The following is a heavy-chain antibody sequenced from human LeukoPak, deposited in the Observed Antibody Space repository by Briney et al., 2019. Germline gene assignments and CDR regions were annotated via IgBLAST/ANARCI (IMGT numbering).Heavy chain of an antibody. J-gene: IGHJ2*01. Sequence: GGSLRLSCAASGFTFSTYSMNWVRQAPGKGLEWVSSISSSSSYIYYADSMKGRFTISRDNAKNSLYLQMNSLRAEDTAVYYCARGAGDPTSTWYFDLWGRGTLVTVSS. D-gene: IGHD1-26*01. V-gene: IGHV3-21*01. CDR3: ARGAGDPTSTWYFDL. CDR2: ISSSSSYI. CDR1: GFTFSTYS.